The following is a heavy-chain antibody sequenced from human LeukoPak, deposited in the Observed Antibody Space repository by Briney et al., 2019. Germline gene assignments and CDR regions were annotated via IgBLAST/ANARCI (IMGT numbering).Heavy chain of an antibody. CDR2: INPNSGGT. CDR3: ARAKWVQLWSPFDY. V-gene: IGHV1-2*02. CDR1: GYTFTDYY. D-gene: IGHD5-18*01. J-gene: IGHJ4*02. Sequence: ASVKVSCKASGYTFTDYYIHWVRQAPGQGLEWMGWINPNSGGTNYTQKFQGRVTMTRDTSVSTAYMELSRLRSDDTAVYYCARAKWVQLWSPFDYWGQGTLVTVSS.